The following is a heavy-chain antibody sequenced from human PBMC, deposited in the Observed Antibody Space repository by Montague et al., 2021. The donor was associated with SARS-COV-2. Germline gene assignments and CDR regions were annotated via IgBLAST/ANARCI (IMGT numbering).Heavy chain of an antibody. CDR2: IYPGDSDT. V-gene: IGHV5-51*01. CDR3: ARHPRYCSGGSCYSGGEFDY. D-gene: IGHD2-15*01. CDR1: GYSFTSYW. Sequence: QSGAEVKKPGESLKISCKGSGYSFTSYWIDWVRQMPGKGLEWMGIIYPGDSDTRYSPSFHGQVTISADKSISTAYLQWGSLKASDTAMYYCARHPRYCSGGSCYSGGEFDYGGQGTLVTVSS. J-gene: IGHJ4*02.